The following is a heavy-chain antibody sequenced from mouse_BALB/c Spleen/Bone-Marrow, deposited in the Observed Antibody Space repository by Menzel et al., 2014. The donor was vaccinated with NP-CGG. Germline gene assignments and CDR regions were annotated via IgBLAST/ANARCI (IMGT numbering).Heavy chain of an antibody. Sequence: VQLQQPGAELVKPGASVKLSCKVSGYTFTNYYVYWVKQRPGQGLEWIGEINPSNGVTNFNEKFMSKATLTVDKSSSTPYMQLSSLTSEDSAVYYCTRGRRDAMDYWGQGTSVTVSS. J-gene: IGHJ4*01. CDR3: TRGRRDAMDY. CDR2: INPSNGVT. V-gene: IGHV1S81*02. CDR1: GYTFTNYY.